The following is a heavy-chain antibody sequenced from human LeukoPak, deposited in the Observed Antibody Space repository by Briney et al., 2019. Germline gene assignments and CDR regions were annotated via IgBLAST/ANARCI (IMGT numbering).Heavy chain of an antibody. V-gene: IGHV1-2*02. CDR3: ARVVDGSSVTDY. J-gene: IGHJ4*02. CDR2: INPNSGGT. D-gene: IGHD5-24*01. CDR1: GYTFTGYY. Sequence: ASVKVTCKASGYTFTGYYMHWVRQAPGQGLEWMGWINPNSGGTNYAQKFQGRVTMTRDTSISTAYMELSRLRSDDTAVYYCARVVDGSSVTDYWGQGTLVTVSS.